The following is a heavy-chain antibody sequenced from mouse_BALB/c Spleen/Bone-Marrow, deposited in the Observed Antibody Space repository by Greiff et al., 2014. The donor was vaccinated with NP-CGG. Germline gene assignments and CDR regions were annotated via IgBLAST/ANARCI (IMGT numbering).Heavy chain of an antibody. CDR3: ARRGDCYYLDY. J-gene: IGHJ2*01. CDR2: IWAGGST. D-gene: IGHD2-13*01. V-gene: IGHV2-9*02. Sequence: QVQLKQSGPGLVAPSQSLSITCTVSGFSLTNYGIHWVRQPPGKGLEWLGVIWAGGSTNYNSAIMFRLSISKDNSKNQVFLKMNSLQTDDTAMYYCARRGDCYYLDYWGQGTTLTVSS. CDR1: GFSLTNYG.